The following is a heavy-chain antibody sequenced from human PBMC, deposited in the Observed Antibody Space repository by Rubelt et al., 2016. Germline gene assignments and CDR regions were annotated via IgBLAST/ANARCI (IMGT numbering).Heavy chain of an antibody. CDR1: GFTFSSYG. J-gene: IGHJ4*02. V-gene: IGHV3-23*04. CDR2: TSGGGGST. D-gene: IGHD5-24*01. Sequence: VQLVESGGGLVKPGGSLRLSCAASGFTFSSYGMSWVRQAPGKGLEWVSGTSGGGGSTNYADSVKGRFTISRDNSKSTLYLQMNRLRAEDTAVYYCARNRVDGYTRNHAFFDQWGQGTLVTVSS. CDR3: ARNRVDGYTRNHAFFDQ.